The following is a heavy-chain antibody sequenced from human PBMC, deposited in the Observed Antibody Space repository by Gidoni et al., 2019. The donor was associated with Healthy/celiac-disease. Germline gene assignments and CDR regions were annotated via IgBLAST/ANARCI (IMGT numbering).Heavy chain of an antibody. J-gene: IGHJ4*02. CDR2: ISYDGSNK. Sequence: QVQLVESGGGVVQPGRSLRLSCAASGFNFSSYAMHWVRQAPGKGLEWVAVISYDGSNKYYADSVKGRFTISRDNSKNTLYLQMNSLRAEDTAVYYCAREDYYDSSGYLDYWGQGTLVTVSS. V-gene: IGHV3-30-3*01. CDR3: AREDYYDSSGYLDY. D-gene: IGHD3-22*01. CDR1: GFNFSSYA.